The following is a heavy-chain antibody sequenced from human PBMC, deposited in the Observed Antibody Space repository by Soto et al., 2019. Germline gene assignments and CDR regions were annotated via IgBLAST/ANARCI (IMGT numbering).Heavy chain of an antibody. CDR2: IYYSGST. D-gene: IGHD3-10*01. CDR3: ARHNYGSGSTYFDY. Sequence: PSETLSLACTVSGGSISSYYWSWIRQPPGKGLEWIGYIYYSGSTNYNPSLKSRVTISVDTSKNQFSLKLNSMTAADTAVYYCARHNYGSGSTYFDYWGQGIRVSVSS. CDR1: GGSISSYY. J-gene: IGHJ4*02. V-gene: IGHV4-59*08.